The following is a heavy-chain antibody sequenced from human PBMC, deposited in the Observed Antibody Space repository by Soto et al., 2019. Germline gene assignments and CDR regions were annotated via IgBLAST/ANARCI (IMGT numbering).Heavy chain of an antibody. CDR1: GFTLSSFF. CDR3: VRDQDSRGFSVFNL. D-gene: IGHD3-22*01. V-gene: IGHV3-74*03. Sequence: GGSLRLSCGASGFTLSSFFMHWVRQRPGKGLVWVSRINNDGSSTTYADSVKGRFTISRDNAKNTLYLQMNSLRAEDTAVYFCVRDQDSRGFSVFNLWGQGTQVTVSS. CDR2: INNDGSST. J-gene: IGHJ5*02.